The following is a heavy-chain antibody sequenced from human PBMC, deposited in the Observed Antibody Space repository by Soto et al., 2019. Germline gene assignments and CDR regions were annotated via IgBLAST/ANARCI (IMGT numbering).Heavy chain of an antibody. D-gene: IGHD4-17*01. J-gene: IGHJ4*02. V-gene: IGHV4-34*01. Sequence: QVQLQQWGAGLLKPSETLSLTCAVYGGSFSGYYWSWIRQPPGKGLEWIGEINHSGSTNYNPSLQSRGTISVATSKNHFSLKLSSVTAADTAVYYCARCGRHTVTNDYWGQGTLVTVSS. CDR1: GGSFSGYY. CDR2: INHSGST. CDR3: ARCGRHTVTNDY.